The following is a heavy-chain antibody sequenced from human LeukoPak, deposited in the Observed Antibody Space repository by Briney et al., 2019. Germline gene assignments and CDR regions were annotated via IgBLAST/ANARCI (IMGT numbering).Heavy chain of an antibody. V-gene: IGHV3-30*18. CDR1: GFTFSSYG. CDR3: AKDTLGEWNYFDY. Sequence: PGGSLRLSCEASGFTFSSYGMHWVRQAPGKGLEWVAVISYDGSNKYYADSMKGRFTISRDNSKNTLYLQMNSLRAEDTAVYYCAKDTLGEWNYFDYWGQGTLVTVSS. J-gene: IGHJ4*02. CDR2: ISYDGSNK. D-gene: IGHD3-16*01.